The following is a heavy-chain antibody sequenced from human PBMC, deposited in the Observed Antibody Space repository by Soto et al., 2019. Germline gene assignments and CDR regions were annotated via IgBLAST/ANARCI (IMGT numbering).Heavy chain of an antibody. CDR1: GGSISSYY. CDR2: IYYSGST. CDR3: ARDSPGVYSSFPDV. D-gene: IGHD6-6*01. Sequence: PSETLSLTCTVSGGSISSYYWSWIRQPPGKGLEWIGYIYYSGSTNYNPSLKSRVTISVDTSKNQFSLKLSSVTAADTAVYYCARDSPGVYSSFPDVWGKGTTVTVSS. V-gene: IGHV4-59*01. J-gene: IGHJ6*04.